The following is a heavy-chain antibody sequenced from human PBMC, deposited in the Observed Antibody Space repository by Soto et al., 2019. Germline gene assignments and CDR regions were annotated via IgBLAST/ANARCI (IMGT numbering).Heavy chain of an antibody. CDR1: CDSISSIDYY. V-gene: IGHV4-31*03. Sequence: SETLSLTCSVSCDSISSIDYYWTWIRQHPEKGLEWIGNIYFRGNTYYSSSLESRLTISVDTSENQFSLKLTSLTAADTAVYYCAREGGSYDSGGYLIRGAFDIWGQGTMVTVS. CDR3: AREGGSYDSGGYLIRGAFDI. CDR2: IYFRGNT. D-gene: IGHD3-22*01. J-gene: IGHJ3*02.